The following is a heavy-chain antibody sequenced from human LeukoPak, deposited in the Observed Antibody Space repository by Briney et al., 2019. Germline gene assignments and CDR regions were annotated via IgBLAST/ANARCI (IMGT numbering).Heavy chain of an antibody. CDR1: GDSFSSVTDY. D-gene: IGHD5-18*01. CDR2: IYYSGST. CDR3: ARGDGHSYGSPFDY. Sequence: PSETLSLTCTVSGDSFSSVTDYWAWIRQPPGKGLEWIGYIYYSGSTYYNPSLKSRVTISVDTSKNQFSLKLSSVTAADTAVYYCARGDGHSYGSPFDYWGQGTLVTVSS. J-gene: IGHJ4*02. V-gene: IGHV4-30-4*08.